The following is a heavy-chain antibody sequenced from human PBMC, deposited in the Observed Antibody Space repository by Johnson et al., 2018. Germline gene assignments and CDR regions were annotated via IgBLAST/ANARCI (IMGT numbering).Heavy chain of an antibody. CDR3: ARDGEEMATMTGCVQH. Sequence: QVQLVQSGGGVVQPGRSLRLSCAASGFTFSSYAMHWVRQAPGKGLEWVAVISYDGSHKYYAASVKGRFTIPRHNAKNSLYLQMNSLRAGETAVYYCARDGEEMATMTGCVQHGGQGTLVTVSS. CDR2: ISYDGSHK. D-gene: IGHD5-24*01. V-gene: IGHV3-30-3*01. CDR1: GFTFSSYA. J-gene: IGHJ1*01.